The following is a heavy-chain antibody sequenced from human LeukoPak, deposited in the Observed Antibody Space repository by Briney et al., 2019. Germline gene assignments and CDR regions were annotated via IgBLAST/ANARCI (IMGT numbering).Heavy chain of an antibody. CDR3: ARWNGDYVRSNWFDP. Sequence: GESLKISCKGSGYSFTSYWIGWVRQMPGKGLEWMGIIYPGDSDTRYSPSFQGQVTISADKSISTAYLQWISLKASDTAMYYCARWNGDYVRSNWFDPWGQGTLVTVSS. CDR2: IYPGDSDT. D-gene: IGHD4-17*01. V-gene: IGHV5-51*01. CDR1: GYSFTSYW. J-gene: IGHJ5*02.